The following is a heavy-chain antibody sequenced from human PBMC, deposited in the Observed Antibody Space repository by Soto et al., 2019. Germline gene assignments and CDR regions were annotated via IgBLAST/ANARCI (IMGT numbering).Heavy chain of an antibody. CDR1: GFTFSSYG. Sequence: QVQLVESGGGVVQPGRTLRLSCAASGFTFSSYGMHWVRQAPGKWLEWVAVIWYDGSNKYYADSVKGRFTISRDNSKNTLYLQMNSLRAEDTAVYYCARGAGSRGWYGDYWGQGTLVTVSS. D-gene: IGHD6-19*01. V-gene: IGHV3-33*01. CDR2: IWYDGSNK. CDR3: ARGAGSRGWYGDY. J-gene: IGHJ4*02.